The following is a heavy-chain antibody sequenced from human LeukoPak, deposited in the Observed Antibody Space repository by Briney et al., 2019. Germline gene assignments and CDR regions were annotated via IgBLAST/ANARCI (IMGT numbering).Heavy chain of an antibody. V-gene: IGHV4-34*01. CDR1: GGSFTGYY. CDR3: ARGRFGNPLQLEPRRPFDM. J-gene: IGHJ3*02. Sequence: SETLSLTCAVYGGSFTGYYWSWIRQSPGEGLEWIGEINRSGATNYNPSLKSRVTISVDTSKSQVSLRLRSVTAADTAVFYCARGRFGNPLQLEPRRPFDMWGQGTMVAISS. D-gene: IGHD1-1*01. CDR2: INRSGAT.